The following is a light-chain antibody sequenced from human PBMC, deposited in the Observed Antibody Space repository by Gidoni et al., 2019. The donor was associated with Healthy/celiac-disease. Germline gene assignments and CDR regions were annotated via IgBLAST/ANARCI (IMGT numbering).Light chain of an antibody. Sequence: DIQMTQSPSTLSASVGDRVTITCRASQSISSWLAWYQQKPGKAPKPLIYKASSLESGVPSRFSGSESGTEFTLTISSLQPDDFATYYCQQEWTFGQGTKVEIK. CDR3: QQEWT. J-gene: IGKJ1*01. CDR1: QSISSW. V-gene: IGKV1-5*03. CDR2: KAS.